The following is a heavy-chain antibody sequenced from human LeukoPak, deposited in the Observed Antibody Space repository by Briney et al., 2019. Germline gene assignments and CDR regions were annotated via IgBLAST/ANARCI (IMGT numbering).Heavy chain of an antibody. Sequence: ASVKVSCKATGYTFSSFGISWVRQAPGQGLEWLGWISADTVNTKYTEKLQGRVTMTRDTSTSTAYMELRSLRSDDTAVYYCAGAALYYGSSGLLGHWGQGTLVTVSS. V-gene: IGHV1-18*01. CDR1: GYTFSSFG. CDR2: ISADTVNT. J-gene: IGHJ4*02. D-gene: IGHD3-22*01. CDR3: AGAALYYGSSGLLGH.